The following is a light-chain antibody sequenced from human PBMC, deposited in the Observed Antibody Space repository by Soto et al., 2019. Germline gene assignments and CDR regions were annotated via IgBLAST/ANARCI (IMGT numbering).Light chain of an antibody. V-gene: IGKV3-20*01. CDR3: HQYGSSRPWA. CDR1: QSVSSYY. J-gene: IGKJ1*01. CDR2: GAS. Sequence: EIVLTQSPGTLSLSPGERATLSCRASQSVSSYYLAWYQQKPGQAPRLLIHGASNRATGVPDRFSGSGSGTDFALTISRLEPEDFAVYYCHQYGSSRPWAFGQGTKVEI.